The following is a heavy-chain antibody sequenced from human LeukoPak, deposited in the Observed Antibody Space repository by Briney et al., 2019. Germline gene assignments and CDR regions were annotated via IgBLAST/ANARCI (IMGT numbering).Heavy chain of an antibody. CDR3: ARDLGKELDY. CDR2: IYYSGST. J-gene: IGHJ4*02. V-gene: IGHV4-59*01. Sequence: SETLSLTCTVSGGSISIYYWSWIRQPPGKGLEWIGYIYYSGSTNYNPSLKSRVTISVDTSKNQFSLKLSSVTAADTAVYYCARDLGKELDYWGQGTLVTVSS. D-gene: IGHD1-26*01. CDR1: GGSISIYY.